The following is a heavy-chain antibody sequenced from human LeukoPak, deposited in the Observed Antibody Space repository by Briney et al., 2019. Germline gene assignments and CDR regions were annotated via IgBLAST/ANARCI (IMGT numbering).Heavy chain of an antibody. D-gene: IGHD3-16*01. Sequence: GESLQISCKGSGYIFTSYWIGWVRQMPGKGLEWMGIIYPGDSDTRYSPSFQGQVTISADKSISTAYLQWSSLKASDTAMYYCARQLGPRGYYYYMDVWGKGTTVTVSS. CDR3: ARQLGPRGYYYYMDV. V-gene: IGHV5-51*01. CDR2: IYPGDSDT. J-gene: IGHJ6*03. CDR1: GYIFTSYW.